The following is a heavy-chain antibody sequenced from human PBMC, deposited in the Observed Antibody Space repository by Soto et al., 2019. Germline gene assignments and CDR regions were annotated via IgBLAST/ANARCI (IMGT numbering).Heavy chain of an antibody. CDR1: GYTFTNYG. J-gene: IGHJ6*02. CDR2: ISTYNGNT. V-gene: IGHV1-18*01. CDR3: ARSNGDYYYYGMDV. D-gene: IGHD2-8*01. Sequence: ASVKVSCKASGYTFTNYGISWVRQAPGQGLEWMGWISTYNGNTNYAQKLQGRVTMTTDTSTSTAYVELRSLRSDDTAVYYCARSNGDYYYYGMDVWGQGTTVTVSS.